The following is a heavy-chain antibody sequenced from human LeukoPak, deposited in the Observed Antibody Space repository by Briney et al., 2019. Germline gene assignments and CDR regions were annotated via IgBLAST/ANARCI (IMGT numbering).Heavy chain of an antibody. Sequence: ASVTVSCTASGYTFANYGITWVRQAPGQGLEWMGNIDTTTGNPRYAQDFTGRFVFSLDTSVSTAYLQITSLKADDTAAYYCARGTPTPGMDYWGQGTQVTVSS. CDR3: ARGTPTPGMDY. J-gene: IGHJ4*02. CDR2: IDTTTGNP. V-gene: IGHV7-4-1*02. D-gene: IGHD3-10*01. CDR1: GYTFANYG.